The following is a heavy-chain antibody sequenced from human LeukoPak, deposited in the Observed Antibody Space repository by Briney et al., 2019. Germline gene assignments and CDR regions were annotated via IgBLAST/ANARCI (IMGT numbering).Heavy chain of an antibody. Sequence: GGSLRLSCAASGFTFSSYSMNWVRQAPGKGLECVSSISSSSSYIYYADSVKGRFTISRDNAKNSLYLQMNSLRAEDTAVYYCARDPLSSGYYYREYYFDYWGQGTLVTVSS. CDR1: GFTFSSYS. J-gene: IGHJ4*02. V-gene: IGHV3-21*01. D-gene: IGHD3-22*01. CDR2: ISSSSSYI. CDR3: ARDPLSSGYYYREYYFDY.